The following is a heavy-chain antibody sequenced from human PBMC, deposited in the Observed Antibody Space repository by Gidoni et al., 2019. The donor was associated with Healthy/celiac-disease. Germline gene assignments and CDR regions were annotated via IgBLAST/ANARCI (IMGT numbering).Heavy chain of an antibody. CDR2: ISGSGGST. Sequence: EVELLESGGGLVQHGGDRRLACAASGFTFSSDAMSWVRQAPGKGLGWVSAISGSGGSTSYADSVKGRFTISRDNSKNTLYLQMNSLRAEDTAVYYCAKDPLLVEVDYWGQGTLVTVSS. D-gene: IGHD2-15*01. CDR3: AKDPLLVEVDY. CDR1: GFTFSSDA. J-gene: IGHJ4*02. V-gene: IGHV3-23*01.